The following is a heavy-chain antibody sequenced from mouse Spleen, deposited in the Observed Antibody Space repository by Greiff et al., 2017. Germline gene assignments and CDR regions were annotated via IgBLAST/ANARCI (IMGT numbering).Heavy chain of an antibody. J-gene: IGHJ4*01. CDR1: GYTFTDYY. CDR2: INPYNGGT. Sequence: EVQLQESGPVLVKPGASVKMSCKASGYTFTDYYMNWVKQSHGKSLEWIGVINPYNGGTSYNQKFKGKATLTVDKSSSTAYMQLNSLTSEDSAVYYCARHGNGYAMDYWGQGTSVTVSS. V-gene: IGHV1-19*01. D-gene: IGHD2-1*01. CDR3: ARHGNGYAMDY.